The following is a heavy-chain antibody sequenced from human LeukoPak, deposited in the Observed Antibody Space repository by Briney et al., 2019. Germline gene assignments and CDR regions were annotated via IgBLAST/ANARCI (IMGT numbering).Heavy chain of an antibody. CDR3: ARQYYDSTGYYYFDY. CDR2: MYYSGST. Sequence: SETLSLTCTVSGDFITGSTYYWGWIRQPPGKGLEWIGSMYYSGSTYSNPSLRSRATMSADTSKNQFSLNLKSVTAADTAVYYCARQYYDSTGYYYFDYWGQGTLVTVSS. V-gene: IGHV4-39*01. D-gene: IGHD3-22*01. CDR1: GDFITGSTYY. J-gene: IGHJ4*02.